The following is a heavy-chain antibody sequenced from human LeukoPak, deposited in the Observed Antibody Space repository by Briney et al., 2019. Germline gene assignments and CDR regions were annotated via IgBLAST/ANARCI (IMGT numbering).Heavy chain of an antibody. V-gene: IGHV4-34*01. CDR2: INHSGST. CDR1: GGSFSGDY. D-gene: IGHD2-15*01. Sequence: SETLSLTCAVYGGSFSGDYWSWLRQPPGKGLEWIGEINHSGSTNYNPSLKSRVTISVDTSKNQFSLKLSSVTAADTAVYYCASQWPYCSGGSCYAPTSDYWGQGTLVTVSS. CDR3: ASQWPYCSGGSCYAPTSDY. J-gene: IGHJ4*02.